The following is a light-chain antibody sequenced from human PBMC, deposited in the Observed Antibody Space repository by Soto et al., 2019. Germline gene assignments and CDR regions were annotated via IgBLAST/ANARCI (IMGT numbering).Light chain of an antibody. CDR3: QQRSNWT. J-gene: IGKJ4*01. CDR1: QSVSSY. V-gene: IGKV3-11*01. CDR2: DAS. Sequence: ELVLTQSPATLSLSPGERATLSCRASQSVSSYLAWYQQKPGQAPRLLIYDASNSATGIPARFSGSGSGTDFTLTISSLAPEDFAVYYCQQRSNWTFGGGNKVEIK.